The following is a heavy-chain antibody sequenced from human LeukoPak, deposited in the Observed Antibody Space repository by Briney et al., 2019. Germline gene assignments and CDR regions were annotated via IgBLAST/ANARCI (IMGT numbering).Heavy chain of an antibody. CDR3: TRESGAFSPFGF. Sequence: PSGTLSLTCAVSGGSITTTNWWSWVRQPPGKGLEWVGEVHLNGATNYNPSLESRFSMSIDKSNNHLSLEVTSVTAADTAMYYCTRESGAFSPFGFWGQGTLVTVSS. J-gene: IGHJ4*02. CDR2: VHLNGAT. V-gene: IGHV4-4*02. D-gene: IGHD1-26*01. CDR1: GGSITTTNW.